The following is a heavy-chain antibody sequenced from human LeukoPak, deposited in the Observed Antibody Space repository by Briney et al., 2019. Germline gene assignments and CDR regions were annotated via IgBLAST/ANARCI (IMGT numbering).Heavy chain of an antibody. V-gene: IGHV4-34*01. CDR3: ARKDYDILTGQTRKFDY. J-gene: IGHJ4*02. D-gene: IGHD3-9*01. CDR2: INHSGST. CDR1: GGSFSGYY. Sequence: PSETLSLTCAVYGGSFSGYYWSWIRQPPGKGLEWIGEINHSGSTNYNLSLKSRVTISVDTSKNQFSLKLSSVTAAGTAVYYCARKDYDILTGQTRKFDYWGQGTLVTVSS.